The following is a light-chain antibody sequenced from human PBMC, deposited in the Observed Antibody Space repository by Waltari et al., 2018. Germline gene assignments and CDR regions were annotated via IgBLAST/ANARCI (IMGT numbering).Light chain of an antibody. Sequence: QSGLPQPPSVSGAAGQTVTISCTGRRSYIGDGSDVPWYQLFPGTAPKFLINGNGNRPSGVPDRFSASRSGTSASLATTGLQAEDEADYYCKSYDNTSVSIFGWGTKLTIL. CDR2: GNG. V-gene: IGLV1-40*01. CDR1: RSYIGDGSD. J-gene: IGLJ2*01. CDR3: KSYDNTSVSI.